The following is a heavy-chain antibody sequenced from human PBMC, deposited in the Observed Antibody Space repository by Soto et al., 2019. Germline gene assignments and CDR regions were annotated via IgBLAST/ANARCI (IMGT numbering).Heavy chain of an antibody. V-gene: IGHV4-30-4*01. J-gene: IGHJ5*02. CDR3: ARDRGYCISTSCAITNWFDP. Sequence: QVQLQESGPGLVKPSQTLSLTCTVSGGSISSGDYYWSWIRQPPGKGLEWIGYIYYSGSTYYNPALQTRVTIYEDTSKNQFSLKRSSVTAADTAVYYCARDRGYCISTSCAITNWFDPWGQGTLVTVSS. CDR1: GGSISSGDYY. CDR2: IYYSGST. D-gene: IGHD2-2*01.